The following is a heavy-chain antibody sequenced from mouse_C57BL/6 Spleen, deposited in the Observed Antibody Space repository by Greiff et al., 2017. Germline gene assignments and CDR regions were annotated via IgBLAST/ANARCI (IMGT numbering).Heavy chain of an antibody. CDR3: ARDYYGSSYCYAMDY. V-gene: IGHV1-82*01. J-gene: IGHJ4*01. D-gene: IGHD1-1*01. CDR1: GYAFSSSW. Sequence: QVQLQQSGPELVKPGASVKISCKASGYAFSSSWMNWVKQRPGKGLEWIGRIYPGDGDTNYNGKFKGKATLTADKSSSTAYMQLSSLTSEDSAVYFCARDYYGSSYCYAMDYWGQGTSVTVSS. CDR2: IYPGDGDT.